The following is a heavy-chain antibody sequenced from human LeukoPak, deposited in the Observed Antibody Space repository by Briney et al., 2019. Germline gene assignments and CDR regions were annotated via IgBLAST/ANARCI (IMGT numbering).Heavy chain of an antibody. CDR2: ISYDGSNK. J-gene: IGHJ4*02. Sequence: PGGSLRLSCAASGFTFSSYAMHWVRQAPGKGLEWVAVISYDGSNKYYADSVKGRFTISRDNSKNTLYLQMNSLRAEDTAVYYCARAEGQTFDYWGQGTLVTVSS. CDR1: GFTFSSYA. D-gene: IGHD1-14*01. CDR3: ARAEGQTFDY. V-gene: IGHV3-30-3*01.